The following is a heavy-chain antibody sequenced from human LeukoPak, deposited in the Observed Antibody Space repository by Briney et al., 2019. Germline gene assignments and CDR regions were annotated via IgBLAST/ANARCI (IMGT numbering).Heavy chain of an antibody. J-gene: IGHJ2*01. CDR2: IYYSGST. CDR3: ARDRASGIVVATRYFDL. Sequence: SETLSLTCTVSGGSISSGGYYWSWIRQHPGKGLEWIGYIYYSGSTYYNPSLKSRVTISVDTSKNQFSLKLSSVTAADTAVYYCARDRASGIVVATRYFDLWGRGTLVTDSS. V-gene: IGHV4-31*03. CDR1: GGSISSGGYY. D-gene: IGHD3-22*01.